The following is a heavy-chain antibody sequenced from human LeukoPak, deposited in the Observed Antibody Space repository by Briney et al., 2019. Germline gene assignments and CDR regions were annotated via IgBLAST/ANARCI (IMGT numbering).Heavy chain of an antibody. Sequence: SETLSLTCTVSGGSISSYYWSWIRQPPGKGLEWIGYIYYSGSTNYNPSLKSRVTISVDTSKNQFSLKLSSVTAADTAVYYCARSAVNGVDYWGQGTLVTVSS. CDR2: IYYSGST. D-gene: IGHD2-8*01. CDR3: ARSAVNGVDY. V-gene: IGHV4-59*08. CDR1: GGSISSYY. J-gene: IGHJ4*02.